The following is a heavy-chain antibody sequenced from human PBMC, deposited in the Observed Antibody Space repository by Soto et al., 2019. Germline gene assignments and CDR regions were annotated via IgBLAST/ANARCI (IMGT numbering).Heavy chain of an antibody. D-gene: IGHD1-26*01. CDR3: ARFRVVGATTGGMDV. J-gene: IGHJ6*02. CDR2: IYPGDSDT. CDR1: GYSFTSYR. Sequence: GESLKISCKGSGYSFTSYRIGWVRQMPGKGLEWMGIIYPGDSDTRYSPSFQGQVTISADKSISTAYLQWSSLKASDTAMYYCARFRVVGATTGGMDVWGQGTTVTVSS. V-gene: IGHV5-51*01.